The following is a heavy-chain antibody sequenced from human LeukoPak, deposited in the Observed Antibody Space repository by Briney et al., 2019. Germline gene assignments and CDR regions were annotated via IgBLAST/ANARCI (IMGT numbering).Heavy chain of an antibody. CDR2: INPNSGGT. CDR3: ARQVDYYYYYMDV. Sequence: ASVKVSCKASGYTFTGYYMHWVRQAPGQGLEWMGWINPNSGGTNYAQKFRGRVTMTRDTSISTAYMELSRLRSDDTAVYYCARQVDYYYYYMDVWGKGTTVTVSS. CDR1: GYTFTGYY. V-gene: IGHV1-2*02. J-gene: IGHJ6*03.